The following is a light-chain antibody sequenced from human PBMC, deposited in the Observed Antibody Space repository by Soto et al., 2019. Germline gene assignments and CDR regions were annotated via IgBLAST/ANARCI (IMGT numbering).Light chain of an antibody. CDR2: GES. Sequence: EIVLTQSPDTLSLSPGEGATLSCRASQSISSSFLAWFQQKPGQAPSLLIYGESSRATDVPDRFSGSGSGTDCALTISRLEPEDFAVHYCHQYAQSAWTFCQGTKVEIK. V-gene: IGKV3-20*01. J-gene: IGKJ1*01. CDR1: QSISSSF. CDR3: HQYAQSAWT.